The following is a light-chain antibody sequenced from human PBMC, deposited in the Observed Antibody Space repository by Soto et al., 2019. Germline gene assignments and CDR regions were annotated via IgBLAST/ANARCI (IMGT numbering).Light chain of an antibody. CDR2: KVS. V-gene: IGKV2-30*01. CDR1: QSLVYTNGNTY. CDR3: MQGTHWPRT. J-gene: IGKJ1*01. Sequence: DVVVTQSPLSLPVTLGQPASISCRSSQSLVYTNGNTYLAWFQQRPGQSPRRLIYKVSIRDSGVPDRFSGSGSGTEFTLTISRVEAEDGGVYYCMQGTHWPRTFGQGTKVEI.